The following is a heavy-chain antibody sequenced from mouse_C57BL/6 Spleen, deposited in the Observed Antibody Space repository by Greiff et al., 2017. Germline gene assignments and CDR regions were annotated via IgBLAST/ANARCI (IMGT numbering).Heavy chain of an antibody. V-gene: IGHV1-61*01. CDR3: ARPDYYGSSPYAMDY. D-gene: IGHD1-1*01. CDR1: GYTFTSYW. CDR2: IYPSDSET. Sequence: QVQLQQSGAELVRPGSSVKLSCKASGYTFTSYWMDWVKQRPGQGLEWIGNIYPSDSETHYNQKFKDKATLTVDKSSSTAYMQLSSLTSEDSAVYYCARPDYYGSSPYAMDYWGQGTSVTVSS. J-gene: IGHJ4*01.